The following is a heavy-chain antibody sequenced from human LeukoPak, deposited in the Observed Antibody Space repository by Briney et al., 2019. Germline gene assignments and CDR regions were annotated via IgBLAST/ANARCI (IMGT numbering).Heavy chain of an antibody. J-gene: IGHJ4*02. V-gene: IGHV6-1*01. D-gene: IGHD3-10*01. CDR2: TYSRSKWYN. CDR1: GDSVSSNSAT. Sequence: SQTLSLTCAISGDSVSSNSATWNWIRQSPSRGLEWLGRTYSRSKWYNDYAASVKSRITINPDTSKNQFSLQLNSVTPEDMAVYYCARGSGSYYHFDNWGQGTLVTVSS. CDR3: ARGSGSYYHFDN.